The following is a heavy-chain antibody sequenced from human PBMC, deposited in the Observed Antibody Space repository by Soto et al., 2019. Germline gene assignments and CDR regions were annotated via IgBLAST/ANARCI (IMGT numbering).Heavy chain of an antibody. CDR2: MSYDGSNK. Sequence: QVQLVESGGGVVQPGRSLRLSCAASGFTLTNYAMHWVRQAPGKGLECMALMSYDGSNKDYADSVKGRFTISRDSSKNTLYLQMNSLRAEDTAVYYCARGIGYGSGSSIDYWGQGTLVTVSS. D-gene: IGHD3-10*01. J-gene: IGHJ4*02. CDR3: ARGIGYGSGSSIDY. V-gene: IGHV3-30*04. CDR1: GFTLTNYA.